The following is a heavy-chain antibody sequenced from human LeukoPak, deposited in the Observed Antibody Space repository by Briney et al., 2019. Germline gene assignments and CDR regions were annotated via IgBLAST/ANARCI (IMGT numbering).Heavy chain of an antibody. CDR1: GFTFTSYS. Sequence: GGSLRLSCAASGFTFTSYSMCWVRQAPGKGLEWVAFIWYDGSNQYYADSVKGRFTISRDHSKNTVYLQMNSLRAEDTAVYYCARDSALHFRLSATWGQGTLVTVSS. CDR2: IWYDGSNQ. V-gene: IGHV3-33*07. D-gene: IGHD2/OR15-2a*01. CDR3: ARDSALHFRLSAT. J-gene: IGHJ1*01.